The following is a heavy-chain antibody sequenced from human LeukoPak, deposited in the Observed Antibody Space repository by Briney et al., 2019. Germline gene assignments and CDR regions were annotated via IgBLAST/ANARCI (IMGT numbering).Heavy chain of an antibody. CDR3: ARASRPRLQLT. J-gene: IGHJ5*02. CDR1: GFTFSNYW. Sequence: HPGGSLRLSCAASGFTFSNYWMIWVRQAQGKGLEWVCNIKENGSGKRYADSVRGRFTISRDNAKTTIYLQMNSLRAEDTAVYYGARASRPRLQLTWGQGTLVTVSS. CDR2: IKENGSGK. D-gene: IGHD1-1*01. V-gene: IGHV3-7*05.